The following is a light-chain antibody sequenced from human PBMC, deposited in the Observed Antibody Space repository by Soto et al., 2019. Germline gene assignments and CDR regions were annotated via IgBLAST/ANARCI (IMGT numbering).Light chain of an antibody. J-gene: IGLJ1*01. V-gene: IGLV2-14*01. Sequence: ASVSGSPGQSITISCTGTSSDVGGYDYVSWYQQHPDKAPKLMIYEVTKRPSGVSNRFSGSKSGNTASLTISGLQPEDEADYYCSSHTSGSTRVFGSGTKVTVL. CDR2: EVT. CDR1: SSDVGGYDY. CDR3: SSHTSGSTRV.